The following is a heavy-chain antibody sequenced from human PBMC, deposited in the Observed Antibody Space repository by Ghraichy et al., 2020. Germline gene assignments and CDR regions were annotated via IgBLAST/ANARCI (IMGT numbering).Heavy chain of an antibody. CDR2: ISRSGST. V-gene: IGHV4-38-2*02. CDR3: AREGGYSYSTHFDN. Sequence: PETLSLTCAVSGYSISSAYSWGWIRQPPGKGLEWIGSISRSGSTYFNPSLKSRVTISVDTSKNQFSLTLNSVTAADTAVYYCAREGGYSYSTHFDNWGQGTLVTVSS. J-gene: IGHJ4*02. CDR1: GYSISSAYS. D-gene: IGHD5-18*01.